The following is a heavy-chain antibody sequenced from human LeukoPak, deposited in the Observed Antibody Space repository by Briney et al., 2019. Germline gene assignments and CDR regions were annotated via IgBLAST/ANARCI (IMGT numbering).Heavy chain of an antibody. CDR1: GGSISSYY. D-gene: IGHD2-2*01. J-gene: IGHJ6*02. CDR3: ARGVVVPAALISDYGMDV. Sequence: PSETLSLTCTVSGGSISSYYWSWIRQPPGKGLEWIGYIYYSGTTNYNPSLKSRVTISVDTSKNQFSLKLSSVTAADTAVYYCARGVVVPAALISDYGMDVWGQGTTVTVSS. CDR2: IYYSGTT. V-gene: IGHV4-59*01.